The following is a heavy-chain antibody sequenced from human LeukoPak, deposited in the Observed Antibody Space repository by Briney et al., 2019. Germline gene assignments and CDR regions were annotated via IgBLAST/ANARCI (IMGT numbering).Heavy chain of an antibody. J-gene: IGHJ4*02. CDR1: GFTFSSYA. CDR3: ARGGSSGYWGIDY. V-gene: IGHV3-30-3*01. Sequence: GGSLRLSFAASGFTFSSYAMHWVRQAPGKGLEWVAVISYDGSNKYYADSVKGRFTISRDNSKNTLYLQMNSLRAEDTAVYYCARGGSSGYWGIDYWGQGTLVTVSS. CDR2: ISYDGSNK. D-gene: IGHD6-19*01.